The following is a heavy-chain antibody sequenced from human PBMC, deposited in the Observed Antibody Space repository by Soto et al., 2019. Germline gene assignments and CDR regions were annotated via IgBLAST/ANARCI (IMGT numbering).Heavy chain of an antibody. J-gene: IGHJ4*02. Sequence: SVKVSCKASGGTFSSYAISWVRQAPGQGLEWMGGIIPIFGTANYAQKFQGRVTITADESTSTAYMELSSLRSEDTAVYYCARAVGDGYNFDYWGQGTLVTVSS. CDR3: ARAVGDGYNFDY. CDR2: IIPIFGTA. V-gene: IGHV1-69*13. D-gene: IGHD1-26*01. CDR1: GGTFSSYA.